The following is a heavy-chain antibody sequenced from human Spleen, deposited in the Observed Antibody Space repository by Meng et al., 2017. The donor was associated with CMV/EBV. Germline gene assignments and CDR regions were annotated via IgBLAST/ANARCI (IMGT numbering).Heavy chain of an antibody. V-gene: IGHV1-69-2*01. CDR3: ASYRKYYDSWSGPDGWFDP. CDR1: LSDYY. Sequence: LSDYYMHCVQQAPGKVLEWLGLLDPEDGETIYAEKFQGRVTITADRSTDTVYMELSSLRSEDTAVYDCASYRKYYDSWSGPDGWFDPWGQGTLVTVSS. J-gene: IGHJ5*02. CDR2: LDPEDGET. D-gene: IGHD3-3*01.